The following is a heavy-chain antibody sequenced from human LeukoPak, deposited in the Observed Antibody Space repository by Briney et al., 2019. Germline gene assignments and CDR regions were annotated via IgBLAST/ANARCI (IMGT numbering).Heavy chain of an antibody. Sequence: SETLSLTCTVSGGSISSYYWSWIRQPPGKGLEWIGYIYYSGSTNYNPSLKSRVTISVDMSKNQFSLKLSSVTAADTAVYYCARTAGTHLYYFDYWGQGTLVTVSS. V-gene: IGHV4-59*01. CDR3: ARTAGTHLYYFDY. J-gene: IGHJ4*02. CDR1: GGSISSYY. D-gene: IGHD3-10*01. CDR2: IYYSGST.